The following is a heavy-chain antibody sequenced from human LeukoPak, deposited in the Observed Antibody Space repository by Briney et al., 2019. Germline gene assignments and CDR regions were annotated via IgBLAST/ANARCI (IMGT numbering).Heavy chain of an antibody. Sequence: PGGSLRLSCAASGFTFSSYSMNWVRQAPGKGLEWVSSISSSSSYIYYADSVKGRFTISRDIAKNSLYLQMNSLRAEDTAVYYCARDGGGVVVVVAATTGTGMDVWGKGTTVTVSS. J-gene: IGHJ6*04. V-gene: IGHV3-21*01. D-gene: IGHD2-15*01. CDR1: GFTFSSYS. CDR3: ARDGGGVVVVVAATTGTGMDV. CDR2: ISSSSSYI.